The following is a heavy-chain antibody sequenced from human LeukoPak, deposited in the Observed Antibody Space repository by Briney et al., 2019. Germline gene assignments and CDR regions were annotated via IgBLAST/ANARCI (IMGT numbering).Heavy chain of an antibody. CDR1: GYTFTSYG. D-gene: IGHD3-16*02. CDR3: ARELTWASLGLVDY. CDR2: ISAYNGNT. J-gene: IGHJ4*02. Sequence: ASVKVSCKASGYTFTSYGISWVRQAPGQGLEWMGWISAYNGNTNYAQKLQGRVTMTTDTSTSTAYMELRSLRSDDTAVYYCARELTWASLGLVDYWGQGTLVTVSS. V-gene: IGHV1-18*01.